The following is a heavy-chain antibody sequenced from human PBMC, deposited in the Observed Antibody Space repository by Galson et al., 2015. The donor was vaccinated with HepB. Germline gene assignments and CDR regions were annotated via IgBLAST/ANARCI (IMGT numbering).Heavy chain of an antibody. Sequence: SLRLSCAASGFTFSSYSMNWVRQAPGKGLEWVSYISSSSSTIYYADSVKGRFTISRDNAKNSLYLQMNSLRAEDTAVYYCARTTEQSVPRRVYYGSGNYYYGMDVWGQGTTVTVSS. CDR3: ARTTEQSVPRRVYYGSGNYYYGMDV. CDR2: ISSSSSTI. D-gene: IGHD3-10*01. V-gene: IGHV3-48*04. CDR1: GFTFSSYS. J-gene: IGHJ6*02.